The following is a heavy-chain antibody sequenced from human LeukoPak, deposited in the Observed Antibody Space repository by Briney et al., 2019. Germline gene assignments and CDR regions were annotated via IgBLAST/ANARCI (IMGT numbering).Heavy chain of an antibody. J-gene: IGHJ4*02. Sequence: ASVKVSCKASGYIFTGYYMHWVRQAPGQGLEWMGRINPNSGGTNYAQKFQGRVTMTRDTSISTAYMELSRLRSDDTAVYYCASTRLGDGYNYEFDYWGQGTLVTVSS. V-gene: IGHV1-2*06. CDR1: GYIFTGYY. CDR3: ASTRLGDGYNYEFDY. D-gene: IGHD5-24*01. CDR2: INPNSGGT.